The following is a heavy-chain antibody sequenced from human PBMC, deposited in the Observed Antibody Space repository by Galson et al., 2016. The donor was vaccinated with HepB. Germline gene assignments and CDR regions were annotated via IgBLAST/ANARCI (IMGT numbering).Heavy chain of an antibody. J-gene: IGHJ1*01. CDR3: AKATSGSAYGSRYFQH. V-gene: IGHV3-9*01. CDR2: ISWNSGRI. D-gene: IGHD3-10*01. CDR1: GFTFNDYA. Sequence: SLRLSCATSGFTFNDYAMHWVRQAPGKGLEWVSGISWNSGRIEYADSVKGRFTVSRDNAKNSLYLQINSLRAEDTALYYCAKATSGSAYGSRYFQHWGQGTLVTVSS.